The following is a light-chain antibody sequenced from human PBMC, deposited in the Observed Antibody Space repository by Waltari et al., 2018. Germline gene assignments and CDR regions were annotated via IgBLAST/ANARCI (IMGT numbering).Light chain of an antibody. J-gene: IGKJ4*01. CDR3: QQYNTYSRT. CDR1: QSINSW. V-gene: IGKV1-5*03. Sequence: DIQMTQFPSTLSASVGDRLTIPCRASQSINSWLAWYQQKPGKAPKLLIYKASSLESGVPSRFSGSGSGTEFTLTISSLQPDDFATYYCQQYNTYSRTFGGGTKVEIK. CDR2: KAS.